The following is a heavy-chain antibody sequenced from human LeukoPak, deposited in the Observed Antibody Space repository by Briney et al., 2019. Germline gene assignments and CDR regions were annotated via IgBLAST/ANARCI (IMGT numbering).Heavy chain of an antibody. CDR3: ARGYYGSGSYYMGNY. J-gene: IGHJ4*02. Sequence: GGSLRLSCAASGFTFSSYGMHWVRQAPGKGLEGVAVISYDGSNKYYADSVKGRFTISRDNSKNTLYLQMNSLRVEDSALYYCARGYYGSGSYYMGNYWGQGTLVTVSS. CDR2: ISYDGSNK. CDR1: GFTFSSYG. V-gene: IGHV3-30*03. D-gene: IGHD3-10*01.